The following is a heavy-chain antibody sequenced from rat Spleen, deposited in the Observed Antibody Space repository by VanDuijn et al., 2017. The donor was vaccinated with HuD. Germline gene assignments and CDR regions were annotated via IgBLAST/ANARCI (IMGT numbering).Heavy chain of an antibody. CDR2: INKDSSTI. D-gene: IGHD4-3*01. Sequence: EVKLVESGGGLVQPGRSLKLSCAASGFNFNDYWMGWVRQAPGKGLEWIGEINKDSSTIKYTPSLKDKFTISRDNAQNTLYLQMSKLGAEDTAIYYCVTERRGVEGWGQGVMVTVSS. CDR1: GFNFNDYW. V-gene: IGHV4-2*01. J-gene: IGHJ2*01. CDR3: VTERRGVEG.